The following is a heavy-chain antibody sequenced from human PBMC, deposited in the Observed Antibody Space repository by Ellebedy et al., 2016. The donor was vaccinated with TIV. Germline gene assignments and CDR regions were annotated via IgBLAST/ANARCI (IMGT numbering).Heavy chain of an antibody. J-gene: IGHJ6*03. D-gene: IGHD3-3*01. CDR2: INHSGST. V-gene: IGHV4-34*01. CDR3: ARGPRYYDFWSNLYYYYMDV. Sequence: SETLSLTXAVYGGSFSDYYWSWIRQPPGKGLEWIGEINHSGSTNYNPSLRSRVTISLDTSKNQFSLKLGSVTAADTAVYYCARGPRYYDFWSNLYYYYMDVWGKGTTVTVSS. CDR1: GGSFSDYY.